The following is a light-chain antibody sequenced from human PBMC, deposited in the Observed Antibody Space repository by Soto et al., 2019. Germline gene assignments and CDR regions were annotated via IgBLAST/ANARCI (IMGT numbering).Light chain of an antibody. Sequence: QSVLKQPPSVSGAPGQRVTISCTGSSSNIGAGYDVHWYQHLPGTAPKLLISGNSNRPSGVPDRFSGSKSGTSASLAITGLQAEDEADYYCQSYDSSLTVYVFGTGTKVTVL. CDR2: GNS. J-gene: IGLJ1*01. CDR1: SSNIGAGYD. CDR3: QSYDSSLTVYV. V-gene: IGLV1-40*01.